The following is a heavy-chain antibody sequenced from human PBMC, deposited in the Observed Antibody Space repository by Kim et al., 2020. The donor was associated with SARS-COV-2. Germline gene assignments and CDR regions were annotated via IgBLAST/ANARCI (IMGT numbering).Heavy chain of an antibody. CDR3: ARLPYYDSSCYYYFDY. CDR2: IYPGDSDT. CDR1: GYSFTSYW. J-gene: IGHJ4*02. V-gene: IGHV5-51*01. D-gene: IGHD3-22*01. Sequence: GESLKISCKGSGYSFTSYWIGWVRQMPGKGLEWMGIIYPGDSDTRYSPSFQGQVTISADKSISTAYLQWSSLKASDTAMYYCARLPYYDSSCYYYFDYWGQGTLVTVSS.